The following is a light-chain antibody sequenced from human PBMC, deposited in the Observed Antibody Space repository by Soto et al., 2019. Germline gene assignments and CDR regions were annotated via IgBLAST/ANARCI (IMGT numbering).Light chain of an antibody. CDR2: DVS. CDR1: SSDVGGYNF. CDR3: CSYAGSYTWV. J-gene: IGLJ3*02. V-gene: IGLV2-11*01. Sequence: QSALTQPRSVSGSPGQSVTISCTGTSSDVGGYNFVPWYQQHPGKAPKLMIYDVSKRPSGVPDRFYGSKSGNTASLTISGLQEEDEADYYCCSYAGSYTWVFGGGTKLTVL.